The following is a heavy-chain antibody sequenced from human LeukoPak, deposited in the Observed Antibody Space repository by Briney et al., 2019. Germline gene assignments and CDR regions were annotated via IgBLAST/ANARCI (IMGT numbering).Heavy chain of an antibody. CDR3: ARDRGSRWFGPIDY. V-gene: IGHV3-48*01. CDR2: ISRSSGAI. CDR1: GFNLSTYP. Sequence: GGSLRLSCAVSGFNLSTYPMNWVRQAPGKGLEWISYISRSSGAIYYADSVKGRFTISRDNSKNTLHLQMNSLRAEDTAVYYCARDRGSRWFGPIDYWGLGTLVTVSS. D-gene: IGHD6-13*01. J-gene: IGHJ4*02.